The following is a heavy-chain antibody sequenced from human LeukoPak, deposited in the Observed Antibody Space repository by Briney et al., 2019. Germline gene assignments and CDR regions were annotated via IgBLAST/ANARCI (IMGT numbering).Heavy chain of an antibody. CDR3: AKWGQQLDKQWLLVYYFDY. J-gene: IGHJ4*02. V-gene: IGHV3-30*18. CDR2: TSYDGSNK. CDR1: GFTFSSYG. Sequence: GGSLRLPCAASGFTFSSYGMHWVRQAPGKGLEWVAVTSYDGSNKYYADSVKGRFTISRDNSKNTLYLQMNSLRAEDTAVYYCAKWGQQLDKQWLLVYYFDYWGQGTLVTVSS. D-gene: IGHD6-13*01.